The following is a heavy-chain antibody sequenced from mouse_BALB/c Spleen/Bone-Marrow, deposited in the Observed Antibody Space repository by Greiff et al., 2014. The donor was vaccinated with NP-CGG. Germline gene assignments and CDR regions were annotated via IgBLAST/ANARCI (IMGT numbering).Heavy chain of an antibody. CDR1: GFNIKDTY. J-gene: IGHJ4*01. V-gene: IGHV14-3*02. CDR3: TSGDPLYAMDY. CDR2: IDPANGNA. Sequence: EVQLVESGAELVKPEASVNLSCTASGFNIKDTYMHWVKQRPEQGLEWIGWIDPANGNAKYDPNFQDKATITADTSSNTSYLHLSSLTSEDTAVYYRTSGDPLYAMDYWGQGTSVTVSS.